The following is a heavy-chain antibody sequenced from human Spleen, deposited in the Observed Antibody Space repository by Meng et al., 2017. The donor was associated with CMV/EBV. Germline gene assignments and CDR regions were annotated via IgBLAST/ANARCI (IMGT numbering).Heavy chain of an antibody. CDR3: ARVVTALWGYYFDY. J-gene: IGHJ4*02. D-gene: IGHD2-21*02. CDR2: IYHSGST. CDR1: GGSISSSNW. Sequence: QEQLQEPGPGLWKPSGARSLTCAGSGGSISSSNWWSWVRQPPGKGLEWIGEIYHSGSTNYNPSLKSRVTISVDKSKNQFSLKLSSVTAADTAVYYCARVVTALWGYYFDYWGQGTLVTVSS. V-gene: IGHV4-4*02.